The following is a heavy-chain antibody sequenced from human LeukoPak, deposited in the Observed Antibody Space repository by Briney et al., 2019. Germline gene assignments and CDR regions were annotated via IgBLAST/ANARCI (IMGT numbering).Heavy chain of an antibody. CDR3: AKDRISYYQTGAFDI. V-gene: IGHV3-23*01. Sequence: GGSLRLSCAASGFTFSSYGMSWVRQAPGKGLEWVSAISGSGGSTYYADSVKGRFTISRDNSKNTLYLQMNSLRAEDTAVYYCAKDRISYYQTGAFDIWGQGTMVTVSS. CDR2: ISGSGGST. D-gene: IGHD3-10*01. J-gene: IGHJ3*02. CDR1: GFTFSSYG.